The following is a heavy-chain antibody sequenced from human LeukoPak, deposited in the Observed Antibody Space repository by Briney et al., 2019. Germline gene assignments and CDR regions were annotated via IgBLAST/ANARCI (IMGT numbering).Heavy chain of an antibody. CDR2: ISYDGSNK. D-gene: IGHD3-22*01. CDR1: GFTFSSYA. CDR3: AKVPDSSGYYWGYFDL. V-gene: IGHV3-30-3*01. J-gene: IGHJ2*01. Sequence: GRSLRLSCAASGFTFSSYAMHWVRQAPGKGLEWVAVISYDGSNKYYADSVKGRFTISRDNSKNTLFLQMNSLRAEDTAVYYCAKVPDSSGYYWGYFDLWGRGTLVTVSS.